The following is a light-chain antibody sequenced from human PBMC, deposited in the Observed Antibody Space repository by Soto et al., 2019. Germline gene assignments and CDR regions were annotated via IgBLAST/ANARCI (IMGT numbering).Light chain of an antibody. CDR2: EVT. CDR3: CSYGGSRAV. CDR1: SSDVGSHNL. J-gene: IGLJ7*01. V-gene: IGLV2-23*02. Sequence: QSVLTQPASVSGSPGQSITISCTGTSSDVGSHNLVSWYQQHPGQAPKLMIYEVTKRPLGVSTRFSASKSGNTASLTISGLQADDEPDYYCCSYGGSRAVFRGGTQLTVL.